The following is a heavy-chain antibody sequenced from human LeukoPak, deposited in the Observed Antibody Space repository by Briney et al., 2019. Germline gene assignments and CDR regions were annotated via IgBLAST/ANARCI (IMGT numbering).Heavy chain of an antibody. CDR2: ISWNSGSI. J-gene: IGHJ4*02. D-gene: IGHD3-16*02. V-gene: IGHV3-9*01. CDR3: AKAGYYDYVWGSYREYYFDY. CDR1: GFTFDDYA. Sequence: GGSLRLSCAASGFTFDDYAMHWVRQAPGKGLEWVSGISWNSGSIGYADSVKGRLTISRDNAKNSLYLQMNSLRAEDTALYYCAKAGYYDYVWGSYREYYFDYWGQGTLVTVSS.